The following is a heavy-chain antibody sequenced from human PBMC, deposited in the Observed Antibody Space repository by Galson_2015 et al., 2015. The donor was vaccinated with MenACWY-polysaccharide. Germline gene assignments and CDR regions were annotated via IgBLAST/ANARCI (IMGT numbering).Heavy chain of an antibody. CDR2: LKSNFAGGTT. V-gene: IGHV3-15*01. J-gene: IGHJ4*02. Sequence: SLRLSCAASTFTLSNAWMNWVRQAPGKGLEWVGRLKSNFAGGTTDYAAPVRGRFTISRDDSKNPLYLQMNSLKIEDTAVYYCTPDTRHEILRDWGQGTLVTVSA. CDR1: TFTLSNAW. D-gene: IGHD2-15*01. CDR3: TPDTRHEILRD.